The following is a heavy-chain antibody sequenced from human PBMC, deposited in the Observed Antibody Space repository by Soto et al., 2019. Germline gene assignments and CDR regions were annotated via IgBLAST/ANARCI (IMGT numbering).Heavy chain of an antibody. CDR1: GFTLSSAW. CDR2: IKSKTAGGAA. CDR3: STPIPRTHPFDS. J-gene: IGHJ4*02. D-gene: IGHD2-2*01. Sequence: GGSLRLSCAASGFTLSSAWTNWVRQVPGKGLEWVGRIKSKTAGGAADYAAPVQGRFSISRDDSENTVYLEMNSLKAEDTAVYYCSTPIPRTHPFDSWGQGTLVTVSS. V-gene: IGHV3-15*07.